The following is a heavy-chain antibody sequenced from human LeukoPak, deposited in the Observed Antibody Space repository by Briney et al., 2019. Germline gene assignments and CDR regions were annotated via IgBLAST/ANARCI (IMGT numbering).Heavy chain of an antibody. V-gene: IGHV3-48*04. CDR2: INSGGDTL. Sequence: GGSLRLSCAASGFTFSNYAMSWVRQAPGKGLEWISYINSGGDTLYYADSVKGRITVSRDNAKNSLGLQMNSLRAEDTAVYYCARGARSVRGVIPYFDYWGQGTLVTVSS. CDR1: GFTFSNYA. CDR3: ARGARSVRGVIPYFDY. J-gene: IGHJ4*02. D-gene: IGHD3-10*01.